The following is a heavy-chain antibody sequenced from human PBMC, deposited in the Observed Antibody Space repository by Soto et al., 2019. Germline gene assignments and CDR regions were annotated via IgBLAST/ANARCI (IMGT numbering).Heavy chain of an antibody. CDR1: GGTFSSYA. J-gene: IGHJ4*02. Sequence: SVKVSCKASGGTFSSYAISWVRQAPGQGLEWMGGIIPIFGTANYAQKFQGRVTITADESTSTAYMELSSLRAEDTAVYYCARDRPYYDSSGSRTDYWGQGTLVTVSS. V-gene: IGHV1-69*13. CDR2: IIPIFGTA. D-gene: IGHD3-22*01. CDR3: ARDRPYYDSSGSRTDY.